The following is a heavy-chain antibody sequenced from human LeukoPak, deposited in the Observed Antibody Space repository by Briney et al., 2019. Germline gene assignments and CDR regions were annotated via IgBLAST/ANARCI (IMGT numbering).Heavy chain of an antibody. CDR1: GGSFSGYY. CDR2: INHSGST. Sequence: SETLSLTCAVYGGSFSGYYWSWIRQPPGKGLEWIGEINHSGSTNYNPSLKSRVTISVDTSKNQFSLKLSSVTAADTAVYYCARDLGYYDFWSGYSSRWDWFDPWGQGTLVTVSS. D-gene: IGHD3-3*01. J-gene: IGHJ5*02. V-gene: IGHV4-34*01. CDR3: ARDLGYYDFWSGYSSRWDWFDP.